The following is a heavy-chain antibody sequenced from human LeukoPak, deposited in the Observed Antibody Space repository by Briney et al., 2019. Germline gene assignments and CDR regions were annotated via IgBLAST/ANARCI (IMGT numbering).Heavy chain of an antibody. J-gene: IGHJ4*01. CDR1: GGSLRSGSYY. CDR2: FYTSGGP. CDR3: AGKFYYHSSGYFYADY. Sequence: PSETLSLTCTVSGGSLRSGSYYWSWIRQPAGKGLEWIGRFYTSGGPNYNPSLESRVTISLDTSRNQFSLRLTSVTAADTAVYYCAGKFYYHSSGYFYADYWGQGILVTVSS. V-gene: IGHV4-61*02. D-gene: IGHD3-22*01.